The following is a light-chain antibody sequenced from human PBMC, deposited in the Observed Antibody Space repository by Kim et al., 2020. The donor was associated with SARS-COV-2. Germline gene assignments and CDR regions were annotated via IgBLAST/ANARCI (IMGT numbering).Light chain of an antibody. CDR1: QDITTA. CDR2: YAS. CDR3: QQFNNYPQT. Sequence: AIQLTQSPSSLSASVGDRVTITCRASQDITTALAWYQQKPGNAPKLLIYYASTLQSGVPSRFSGIGSGTDFTLTISSLQPEDFATYYCQQFNNYPQTFGQGTKLEI. J-gene: IGKJ2*01. V-gene: IGKV1D-13*01.